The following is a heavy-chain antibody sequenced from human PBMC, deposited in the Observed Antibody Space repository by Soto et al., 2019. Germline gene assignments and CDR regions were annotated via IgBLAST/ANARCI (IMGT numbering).Heavy chain of an antibody. J-gene: IGHJ4*02. D-gene: IGHD3-16*01. CDR3: ATDPGAFAGAMRH. CDR2: ITFNGSKE. V-gene: IGHV3-30*03. Sequence: VQMVESGGGVVQPGGSLRLSCAGSGFAFSRFGMLWVRQAPGKGLEWVACITFNGSKEYYVDSVKGRFAISRDNSMNTLYLQMSSLGPEDTAVYYCATDPGAFAGAMRHWGRGTLVTVSS. CDR1: GFAFSRFG.